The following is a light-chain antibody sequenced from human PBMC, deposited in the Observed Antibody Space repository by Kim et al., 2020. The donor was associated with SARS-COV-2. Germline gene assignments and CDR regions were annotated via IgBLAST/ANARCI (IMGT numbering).Light chain of an antibody. CDR1: QTISSN. Sequence: EIVLTQSPATLSVSPEEGVTLSCRASQTISSNLAWYQQKPGQSPRLLIYGASTRATGIPDRFSGSGSGTDFTLTISSLRSEDVAVYFCQQYNNWPPDYTFGQGTKLEI. CDR2: GAS. V-gene: IGKV3-15*01. CDR3: QQYNNWPPDYT. J-gene: IGKJ2*01.